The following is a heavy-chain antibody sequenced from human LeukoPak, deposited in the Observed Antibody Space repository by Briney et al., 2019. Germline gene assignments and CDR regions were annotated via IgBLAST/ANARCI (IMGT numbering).Heavy chain of an antibody. J-gene: IGHJ6*03. CDR1: VGSFSGYY. Sequence: PSQTLSLTCTFYVGSFSGYYWGWLRQPPGKGLEWIGEINHSGDTNYNPSLKSRVIIPVDTSKNQFSLKLNSVTAADTSVYYCARVPYMDVWGKGTTVTVSS. CDR3: ARVPYMDV. V-gene: IGHV4-34*01. CDR2: INHSGDT.